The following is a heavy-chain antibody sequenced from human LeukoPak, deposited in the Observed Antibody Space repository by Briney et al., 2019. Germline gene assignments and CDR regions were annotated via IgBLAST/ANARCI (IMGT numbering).Heavy chain of an antibody. CDR2: INRGGST. J-gene: IGHJ4*02. D-gene: IGHD5-18*01. CDR3: ARQGYNYGNFDS. Sequence: SETLSLSCAVYGGSFSGYYLNWIRQPPGKGLEWIGEINRGGSTNYNPSLKSRITISVDTSKNQFSLKLSSVTAADTAVYYCARQGYNYGNFDSWGQGILVTVSA. CDR1: GGSFSGYY. V-gene: IGHV4-34*01.